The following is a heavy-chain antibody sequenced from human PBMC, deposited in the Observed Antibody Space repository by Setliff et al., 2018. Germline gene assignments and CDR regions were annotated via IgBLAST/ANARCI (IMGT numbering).Heavy chain of an antibody. J-gene: IGHJ6*03. CDR3: ATAADFNYYDSSDSGTHYYYYYMDV. CDR2: INHSGST. Sequence: SWIRQPPGKGLEWIGEINHSGSTNYNPSLKSRVTISVDTSKNQFSLKLSSVTAADTAVYYCATAADFNYYDSSDSGTHYYYYYMDVWGKGTTVTAP. V-gene: IGHV4-34*01. D-gene: IGHD3-22*01.